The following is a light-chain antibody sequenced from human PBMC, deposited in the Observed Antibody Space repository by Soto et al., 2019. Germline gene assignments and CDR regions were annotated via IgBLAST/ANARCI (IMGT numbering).Light chain of an antibody. J-gene: IGKJ1*01. Sequence: DIQMTQSPSTLSASVGDRVTITYRASQSISSWLAWYQQKPGKAPKLLIYKASSLESGVPSRFSGSGSGTEFTLTISSLQPDDFATYYCQQYNSYPVMFGQGTKVEIK. CDR3: QQYNSYPVM. CDR2: KAS. CDR1: QSISSW. V-gene: IGKV1-5*03.